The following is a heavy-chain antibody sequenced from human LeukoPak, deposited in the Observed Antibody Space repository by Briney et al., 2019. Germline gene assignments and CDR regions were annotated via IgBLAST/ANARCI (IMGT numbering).Heavy chain of an antibody. V-gene: IGHV3-66*01. J-gene: IGHJ4*02. D-gene: IGHD5-24*01. CDR1: GFAVSSKY. CDR2: IYLDGRA. CDR3: ARDAETSLAN. Sequence: SLRLSCAASGFAVSSKYMNWVRQAPGKGLEWVTVIYLDGRADYADSVKGRFTISSDNSKNTVYLQMNSLKDEDTAVYYCARDAETSLANWGQGTLVTVSP.